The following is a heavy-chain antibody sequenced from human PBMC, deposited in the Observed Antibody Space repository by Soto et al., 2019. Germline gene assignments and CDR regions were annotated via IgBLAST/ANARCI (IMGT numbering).Heavy chain of an antibody. V-gene: IGHV3-49*04. J-gene: IGHJ1*01. CDR1: GFTFGDYA. CDR3: TRARGCSSTSCYEYFQH. Sequence: GGSLRLSCTASGFTFGDYAMSWVRQAPGKGLEWVGFIRSKAYGGTTEYAASLKGRFTISRDDSKSIAYLQMNSLKTEDTAVYYCTRARGCSSTSCYEYFQHWGQGTLVTVSS. D-gene: IGHD2-2*01. CDR2: IRSKAYGGTT.